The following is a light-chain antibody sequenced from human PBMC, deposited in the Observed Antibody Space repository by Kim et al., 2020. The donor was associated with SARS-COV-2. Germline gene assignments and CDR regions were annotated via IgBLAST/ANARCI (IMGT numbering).Light chain of an antibody. CDR2: KAA. Sequence: ASVEGRVTIPCAAGQRINSWLPWYQHKPGKAPKLLIYKAASLESGVPSRFSGRGSETEFTLTISGLQPDDSATYYCQQYNSYSWTFGQGTKVDIK. CDR3: QQYNSYSWT. J-gene: IGKJ1*01. CDR1: QRINSW. V-gene: IGKV1-5*03.